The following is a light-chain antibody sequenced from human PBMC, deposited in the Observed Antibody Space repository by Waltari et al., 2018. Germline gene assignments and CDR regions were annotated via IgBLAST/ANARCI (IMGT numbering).Light chain of an antibody. CDR2: DVS. Sequence: QSALTQPASVSGSPGQSITISCTGTSSDVGGYNYVSWYQKHPGKAPKFIIYDVSKRPSGVSNRFSGSKSGNTASLTIAGLQAEDEADYYCCSYAGSSTPVIFGGGTKLTVL. J-gene: IGLJ2*01. V-gene: IGLV2-23*02. CDR1: SSDVGGYNY. CDR3: CSYAGSSTPVI.